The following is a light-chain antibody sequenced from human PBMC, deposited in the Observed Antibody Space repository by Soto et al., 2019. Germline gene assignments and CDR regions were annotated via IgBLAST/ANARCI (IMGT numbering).Light chain of an antibody. Sequence: EVVLTQSPDTLSLSPGKRATLSCRASQSISSDYLVWYQQKPGQAPRLLIYGASSRATGIPDRFSGSGSGTDFTLTINRLEPEDVAVYYCQHYGNSPPSVTFGPGTKVDIK. J-gene: IGKJ3*01. CDR2: GAS. V-gene: IGKV3-20*01. CDR1: QSISSDY. CDR3: QHYGNSPPSVT.